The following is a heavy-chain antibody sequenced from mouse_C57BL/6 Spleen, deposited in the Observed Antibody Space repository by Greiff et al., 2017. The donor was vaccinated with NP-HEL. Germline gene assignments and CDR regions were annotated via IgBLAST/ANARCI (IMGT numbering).Heavy chain of an antibody. V-gene: IGHV1-22*01. CDR1: GYTFTDYN. D-gene: IGHD2-4*01. CDR2: INPNNGGT. Sequence: VQLQQSGPELVKPGASVKMSCKASGYTFTDYNMHWVKQSHGKSLEWIGYINPNNGGTSYNQKFKGKATLTVNKSSRTAYMELRSLTSEDSAVYYCAREVYYDYEGFAYWGQGTLVTVSA. CDR3: AREVYYDYEGFAY. J-gene: IGHJ3*01.